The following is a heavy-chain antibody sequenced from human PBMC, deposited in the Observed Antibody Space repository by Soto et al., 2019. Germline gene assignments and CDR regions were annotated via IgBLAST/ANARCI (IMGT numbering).Heavy chain of an antibody. CDR1: GFTFSNAW. D-gene: IGHD6-13*01. CDR2: IKSKTDGGTT. V-gene: IGHV3-15*01. CDR3: TTVQQLVRRKEDGLVY. J-gene: IGHJ4*02. Sequence: KAGGSLRLSCAASGFTFSNAWMSWVRQAPGKGLEWVGRIKSKTDGGTTDYAAPVKGRFTISRDDSKNTLYLQMNSLKTEDTAVYYCTTVQQLVRRKEDGLVYWGQGTLVTVSS.